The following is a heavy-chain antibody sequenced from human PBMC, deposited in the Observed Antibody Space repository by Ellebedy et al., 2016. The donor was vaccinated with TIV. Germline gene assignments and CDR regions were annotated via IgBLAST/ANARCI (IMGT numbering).Heavy chain of an antibody. CDR2: IGDSGIKT. D-gene: IGHD1-26*01. J-gene: IGHJ5*02. Sequence: PGGSLRLSCAASGFSFSSSSMSWVRQAPGKGLEWVSAIGDSGIKTYYADSVKGRFTISRDNSKNTVHLQMTSLRAEDTAIFYCVKEGSGSDADHWGQGTLVTVSS. V-gene: IGHV3-23*01. CDR1: GFSFSSSS. CDR3: VKEGSGSDADH.